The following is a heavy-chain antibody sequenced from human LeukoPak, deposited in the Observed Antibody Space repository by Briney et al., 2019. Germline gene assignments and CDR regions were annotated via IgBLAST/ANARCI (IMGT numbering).Heavy chain of an antibody. CDR1: GGSISSGSYY. CDR3: ARTQIAVAGYFDY. CDR2: INHSGST. D-gene: IGHD6-19*01. Sequence: PSETLSLTCTVSGGSISSGSYYWSWIRQPPGKGLEWIGEINHSGSTNYNPSLKSRVTISVDTSKNQFSLKLSSVTAADTAVYYCARTQIAVAGYFDYWGQGTLVTVSS. V-gene: IGHV4-39*07. J-gene: IGHJ4*02.